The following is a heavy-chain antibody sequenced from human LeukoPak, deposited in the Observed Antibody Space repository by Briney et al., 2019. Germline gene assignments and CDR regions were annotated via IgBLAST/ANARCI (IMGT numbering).Heavy chain of an antibody. CDR2: ISYDGSNK. CDR1: GFTFSSYG. V-gene: IGHV3-30*18. CDR3: AKDWKYSGYDFMFIPGVFDY. Sequence: GGSLRLSYAASGFTFSSYGMHWVRQAPGKGLEWVAVISYDGSNKYYADSVKGRFTISRDNSKNTLYLQMNSLRAEDTAVYYCAKDWKYSGYDFMFIPGVFDYWGQGTLVTVSS. D-gene: IGHD5-12*01. J-gene: IGHJ4*02.